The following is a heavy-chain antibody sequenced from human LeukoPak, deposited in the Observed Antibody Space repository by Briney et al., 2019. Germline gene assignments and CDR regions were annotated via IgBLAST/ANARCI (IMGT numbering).Heavy chain of an antibody. V-gene: IGHV3-30-3*01. CDR1: GFTFSIYA. D-gene: IGHD6-19*01. J-gene: IGHJ4*02. CDR2: ISYNGTNE. CDR3: ARDRGGSGWYYFDY. Sequence: GGSLSLSCAASGFTFSIYAIHWVRQAPGKGLEWVAGISYNGTNEYYPDSPKARLTIYKDNSKDTLYLQMNSLRAEDTALYCCARDRGGSGWYYFDYWGQGTLVTVSS.